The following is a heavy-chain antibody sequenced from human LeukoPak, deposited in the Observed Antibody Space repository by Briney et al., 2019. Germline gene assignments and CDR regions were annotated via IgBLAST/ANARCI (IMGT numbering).Heavy chain of an antibody. CDR1: GGSFSGYY. V-gene: IGHV4-34*01. D-gene: IGHD6-13*01. J-gene: IGHJ4*02. Sequence: SETLSLTCAVYGGSFSGYYWSWIRQPQGKGLEWIGEINHSGSTNYNPSLKSRVTISVDTSKNQFSLKLSSVTAADTAVYYCATLPRIAAPNWGQGTLVTVSS. CDR2: INHSGST. CDR3: ATLPRIAAPN.